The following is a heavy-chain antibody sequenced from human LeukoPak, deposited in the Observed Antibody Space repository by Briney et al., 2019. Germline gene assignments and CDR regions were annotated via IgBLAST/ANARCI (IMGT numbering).Heavy chain of an antibody. V-gene: IGHV3-21*01. CDR2: MTTISTLM. CDR1: GFTFNTYA. Sequence: PGGSLRLSCAASGFTFNTYAMNWVRQAPGKGLEWVSSMTTISTLMYYAASVKGRFTVSRDNAKNSLYLQMNSLRAEDTAVYYCTRARVVTVPVTADYYFYMDVWGRGTTVTVSS. J-gene: IGHJ6*03. D-gene: IGHD6-19*01. CDR3: TRARVVTVPVTADYYFYMDV.